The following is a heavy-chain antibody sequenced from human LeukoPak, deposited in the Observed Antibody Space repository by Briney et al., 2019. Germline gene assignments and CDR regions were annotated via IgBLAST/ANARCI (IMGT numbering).Heavy chain of an antibody. D-gene: IGHD2-21*01. Sequence: ASVKVSCKASGYTFTSYDINWVRQATGQGLEWMGWMNPNSGNTGYAQKFQGRVTMTRNTSISTAHMELSSLRSEDTAVYYCAILRRDLMRIAEGESPDYWGQGTLVTVSP. CDR1: GYTFTSYD. CDR3: AILRRDLMRIAEGESPDY. CDR2: MNPNSGNT. J-gene: IGHJ4*02. V-gene: IGHV1-8*01.